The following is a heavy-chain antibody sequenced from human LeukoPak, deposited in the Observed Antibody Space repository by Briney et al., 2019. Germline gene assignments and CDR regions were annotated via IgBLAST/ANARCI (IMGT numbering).Heavy chain of an antibody. V-gene: IGHV4-59*01. CDR1: GGSISSYY. J-gene: IGHJ5*02. CDR2: IYYSGST. CDR3: ARGPRWFDP. Sequence: SETLSLTCTVSGGSISSYYWSWIRQPSGKGLEWIGYIYYSGSTSYNPSLKSRVTISVDTSKNQFSLKLSSVTAADTAVYYCARGPRWFDPWGQGTLVTVSS.